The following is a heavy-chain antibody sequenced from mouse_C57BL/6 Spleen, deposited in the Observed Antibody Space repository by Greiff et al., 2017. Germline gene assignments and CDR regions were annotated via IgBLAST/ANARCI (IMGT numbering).Heavy chain of an antibody. Sequence: EVQLVESGPGLVKPSQSLSLTCSVTGYSITSGYYWNWIRQFPGNKLEWMGYISYDGSNNYNPSLKNRISITRDTSKNQFFLKLHSVTTEDTATYYCARGIPFDYWGQGTTLTVSS. CDR3: ARGIPFDY. CDR1: GYSITSGYY. V-gene: IGHV3-6*01. CDR2: ISYDGSN. J-gene: IGHJ2*01.